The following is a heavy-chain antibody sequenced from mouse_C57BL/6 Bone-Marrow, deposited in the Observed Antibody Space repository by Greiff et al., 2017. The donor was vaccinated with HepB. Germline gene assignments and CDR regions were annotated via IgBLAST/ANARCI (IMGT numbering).Heavy chain of an antibody. J-gene: IGHJ1*03. CDR1: GYTFTSYW. CDR2: IDPNSGGT. V-gene: IGHV1-72*01. D-gene: IGHD1-1*01. Sequence: VQLQQPGAELVKPGASVKLSCKASGYTFTSYWMHWVKQRPGRGLEWIGRIDPNSGGTKYNKKFKSKATLTVDKPSSTAYMQLSSLTSEDSAVYYGARFYYGKRGYVGVWGRGTAVTVTS. CDR3: ARFYYGKRGYVGV.